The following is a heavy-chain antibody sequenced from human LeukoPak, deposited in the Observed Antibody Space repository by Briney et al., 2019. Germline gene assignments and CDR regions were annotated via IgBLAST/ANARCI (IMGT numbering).Heavy chain of an antibody. CDR2: INQNSYTI. CDR1: GFSFSDYY. V-gene: IGHV3-11*01. D-gene: IGHD1-26*01. Sequence: GGSLRLSCAASGFSFSDYYMTWIRQAPGKGLEWISNINQNSYTIYYADSVKGRFTISRDNSKDTLYLHMNSLRGEDTAVYYCAKNRYSGSYRDFEYWGQGTLVTVSS. CDR3: AKNRYSGSYRDFEY. J-gene: IGHJ4*02.